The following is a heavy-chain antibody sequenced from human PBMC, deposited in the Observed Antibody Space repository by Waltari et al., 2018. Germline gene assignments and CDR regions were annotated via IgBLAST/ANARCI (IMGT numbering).Heavy chain of an antibody. Sequence: QVQLQQWGAGLLKPSETLSLTCAVYGGSFSGYYWSWIRQPPGKGLEWIGEINHSGSTNYNPSLKSRGTISVDTSKNQFSLKLSSVTAADTAVYYCARVLPPIPAAIKRNWFDPWGQGTLVTVSS. V-gene: IGHV4-34*01. CDR3: ARVLPPIPAAIKRNWFDP. CDR2: INHSGST. J-gene: IGHJ5*02. CDR1: GGSFSGYY. D-gene: IGHD2-2*02.